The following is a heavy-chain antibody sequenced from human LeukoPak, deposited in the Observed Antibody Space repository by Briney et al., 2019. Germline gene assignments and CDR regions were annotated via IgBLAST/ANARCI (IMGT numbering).Heavy chain of an antibody. CDR3: ARGRITMVRGGFDY. J-gene: IGHJ4*02. V-gene: IGHV3-33*01. D-gene: IGHD3-10*01. CDR1: GFTFSSYG. Sequence: GRSLRLSCAASGFTFSSYGMRWVRQAPGKGLEWVAVIWYDGSNKYYADSVKGRFTISRDNSKNTLYLQMNSLRAEDTAVYYCARGRITMVRGGFDYWGQGTLVTVSS. CDR2: IWYDGSNK.